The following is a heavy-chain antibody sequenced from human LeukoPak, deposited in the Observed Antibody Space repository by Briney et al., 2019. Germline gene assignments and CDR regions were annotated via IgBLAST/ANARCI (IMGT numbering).Heavy chain of an antibody. CDR3: ARFYDSSGYYGGYFDY. CDR2: IYYSGST. D-gene: IGHD3-22*01. J-gene: IGHJ4*02. CDR1: GGPISSGDYY. V-gene: IGHV4-30-4*01. Sequence: SETLSLTCTVSGGPISSGDYYWSWIRQPPGKGLEWIGYIYYSGSTYYNPSLKSRVTISVDRSKNQFSLKLSSVTAADTAVYYCARFYDSSGYYGGYFDYWGQGTLVTVSS.